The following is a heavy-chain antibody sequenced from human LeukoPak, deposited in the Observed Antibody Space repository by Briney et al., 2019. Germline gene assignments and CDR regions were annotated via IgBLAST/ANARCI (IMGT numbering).Heavy chain of an antibody. CDR3: TSRVVVPAAISDY. Sequence: GGSLRLSCAASGFTVSSKHMTWVRQAPGKGLEWVSVVYSGGTTYYADSVKGRFTISKDNSKNTLYLQMNSLRAEDTAVYYCTSRVVVPAAISDYWGQGTLVTVSS. CDR2: VYSGGTT. D-gene: IGHD2-2*01. CDR1: GFTVSSKH. V-gene: IGHV3-53*01. J-gene: IGHJ4*02.